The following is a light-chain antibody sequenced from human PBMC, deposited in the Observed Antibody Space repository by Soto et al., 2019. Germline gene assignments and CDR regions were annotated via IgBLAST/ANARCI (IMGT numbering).Light chain of an antibody. V-gene: IGKV1-39*01. Sequence: DIQMTQSPSSLSASVGDRVTITCRASQNIRNYLNWYQQTPGKAPKLLIFAAYSLQSGVPSRFSGIGAGTDFTLTISSLQPEDFATYYCHQSSSTPSSFGQGTKLEIK. CDR2: AAY. J-gene: IGKJ2*03. CDR3: HQSSSTPSS. CDR1: QNIRNY.